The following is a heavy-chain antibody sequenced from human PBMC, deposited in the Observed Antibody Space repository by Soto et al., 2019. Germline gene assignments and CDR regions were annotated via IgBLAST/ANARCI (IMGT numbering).Heavy chain of an antibody. CDR2: ISTYSGDT. CDR3: AREGVAPYYYYGMDV. CDR1: GYTFTTFG. V-gene: IGHV1-18*01. J-gene: IGHJ6*02. D-gene: IGHD2-15*01. Sequence: ASVKVSCKASGYTFTTFGISWVRQAPGQGLEWMGWISTYSGDTNYAQKFQDRVTMSTDTSTNTVYMELRSLRSDDTAVYYCAREGVAPYYYYGMDVWGQGTTVTVSS.